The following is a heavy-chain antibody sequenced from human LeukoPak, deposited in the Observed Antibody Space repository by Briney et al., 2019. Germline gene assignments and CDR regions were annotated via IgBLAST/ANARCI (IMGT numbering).Heavy chain of an antibody. CDR3: ARGVGNYRYYFDY. J-gene: IGHJ4*02. Sequence: GGSLRLSCAASGFTFSSYEMNWVRQAPGKGLEWVSYISSSGSTIYYADLVEGRFTISRDNAKNSLYLQMNSLRAEDTAVYFCARGVGNYRYYFDYWGQGTLVTVSS. CDR1: GFTFSSYE. CDR2: ISSSGSTI. D-gene: IGHD3-22*01. V-gene: IGHV3-48*03.